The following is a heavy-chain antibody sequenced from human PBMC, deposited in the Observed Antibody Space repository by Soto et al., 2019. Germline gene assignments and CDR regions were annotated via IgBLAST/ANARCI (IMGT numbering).Heavy chain of an antibody. D-gene: IGHD3-22*01. CDR3: APVGGGLASLGYYAMEV. J-gene: IGHJ6*04. CDR1: GYTFIGYY. Sequence: GASVXVSCKASGYTFIGYYIHWFRQAPGQGLEWMGWINPNSGGTNYAQRFQGWVTMTRDMSISKAYMELRRLKSDDTAVYYCAPVGGGLASLGYYAMEVWGNGTKVTVS. V-gene: IGHV1-2*04. CDR2: INPNSGGT.